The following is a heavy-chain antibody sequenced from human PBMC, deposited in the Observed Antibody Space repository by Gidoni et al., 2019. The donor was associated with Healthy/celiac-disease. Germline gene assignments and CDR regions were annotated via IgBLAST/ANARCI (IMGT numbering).Heavy chain of an antibody. CDR3: ASGKWAGGRFRDSTALATLDY. CDR1: GGSVSGHS. Sequence: QVQLQQWGAGLLKPSATLSLTCAVYGGSVSGHSWSWVRQPPGKGLEWIGEINHSGSTNYTASLKSRFTIAVDTSKNQFALKLRSVTAADAAVYYCASGKWAGGRFRDSTALATLDYWGQGTLVTVSS. D-gene: IGHD3-10*01. V-gene: IGHV4-34*01. CDR2: INHSGST. J-gene: IGHJ4*02.